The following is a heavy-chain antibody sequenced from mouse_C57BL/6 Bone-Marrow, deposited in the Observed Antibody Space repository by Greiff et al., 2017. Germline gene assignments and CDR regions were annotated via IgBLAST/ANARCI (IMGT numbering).Heavy chain of an antibody. Sequence: QLQQPGAELVKPGASVKLSCKASGYTFTSYWMHWVKQRPGQGLEWIGMIHPNSGSTNYNEKFKSKATLTVDKSSSTAYMQLSSLTAEDSAVYYCARKRDYSNTWFAYWGQGTLVTVSA. V-gene: IGHV1-64*01. J-gene: IGHJ3*01. CDR3: ARKRDYSNTWFAY. CDR1: GYTFTSYW. D-gene: IGHD2-5*01. CDR2: IHPNSGST.